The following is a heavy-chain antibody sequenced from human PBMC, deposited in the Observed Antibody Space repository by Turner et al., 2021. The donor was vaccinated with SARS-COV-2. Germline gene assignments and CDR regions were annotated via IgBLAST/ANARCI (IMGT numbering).Heavy chain of an antibody. CDR3: APSPITMVRGVITFGWFDP. CDR2: IYYSGST. V-gene: IGHV4-39*01. J-gene: IGHJ5*02. Sequence: QLQLQESGPGLVKPSETLSLTCTVSGGSISSSSHYWGWIRQPPGKGLEWIGSIYYSGSTYYNPSLKSRVTISVDTSKNQFSLKLSSVTAADTAVYYCAPSPITMVRGVITFGWFDPWGQGTLVTVSS. CDR1: GGSISSSSHY. D-gene: IGHD3-10*01.